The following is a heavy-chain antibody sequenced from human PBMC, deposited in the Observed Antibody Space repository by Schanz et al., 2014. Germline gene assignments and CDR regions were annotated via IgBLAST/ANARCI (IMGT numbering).Heavy chain of an antibody. CDR1: GFPFRSYVMH. CDR3: AREKAEYFYSYGMDV. V-gene: IGHV4-39*02. J-gene: IGHJ6*02. CDR2: IYYSGIT. Sequence: QLQLVESGGGVVQPGRSLRLSCAASGFPFRSYVMHWVRQAPGKGLEWVGSIYYSGITYYNPSLKSRVTISVDTSKNHSPLTLPSVTAADTALYYCAREKAEYFYSYGMDVWGQGTTVTVSS.